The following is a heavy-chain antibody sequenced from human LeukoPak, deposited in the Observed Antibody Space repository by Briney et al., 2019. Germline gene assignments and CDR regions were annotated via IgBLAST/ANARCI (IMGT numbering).Heavy chain of an antibody. CDR3: ARDPNHCSSTSCYWSPADNWFDP. Sequence: GGSLRLSCAASGFAFSNAWMTWVRQAPGKGLEWVGRIKSKADGGTTDYAAPVKGRFTISRDDSKNTLYLQMNSLRAEDTAVYYCARDPNHCSSTSCYWSPADNWFDPWGQGTLVTVSS. J-gene: IGHJ5*02. V-gene: IGHV3-15*01. CDR1: GFAFSNAW. D-gene: IGHD2-2*01. CDR2: IKSKADGGTT.